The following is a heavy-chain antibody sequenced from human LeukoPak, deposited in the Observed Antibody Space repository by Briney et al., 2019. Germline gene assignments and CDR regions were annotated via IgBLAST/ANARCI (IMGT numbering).Heavy chain of an antibody. D-gene: IGHD5-12*01. CDR1: GDSIRTSF. Sequence: PSETLSLTCTVSGDSIRTSFWSWIRPPPGKGLEWIGYIYYSGSTNYNPSLKSRVTISADTSKNQFSLKLSSVTAADTAVYYCVRSRGYSGNDFYFDYWGQGTLVSVAS. V-gene: IGHV4-59*01. CDR2: IYYSGST. J-gene: IGHJ4*02. CDR3: VRSRGYSGNDFYFDY.